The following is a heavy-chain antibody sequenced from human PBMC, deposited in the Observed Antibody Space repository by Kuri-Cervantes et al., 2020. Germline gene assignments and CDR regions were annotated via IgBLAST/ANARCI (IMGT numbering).Heavy chain of an antibody. CDR2: INAGNGNT. V-gene: IGHV1-3*01. D-gene: IGHD2-2*01. J-gene: IGHJ6*03. Sequence: ASVKVSCKASGYSFSTYAMHWVRQAPGQRLEWMGRINAGNGNTKYSQKFQGRVTITRDTSASTAYMELSSLRSEDTAVYYCATGSSHQLRPTYYYMDVWGKGTTVTVSS. CDR1: GYSFSTYA. CDR3: ATGSSHQLRPTYYYMDV.